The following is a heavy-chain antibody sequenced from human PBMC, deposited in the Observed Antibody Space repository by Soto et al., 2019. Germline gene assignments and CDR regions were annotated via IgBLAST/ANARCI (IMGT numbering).Heavy chain of an antibody. V-gene: IGHV3-33*01. D-gene: IGHD6-19*01. J-gene: IGHJ6*02. CDR2: IWYDGSNK. Sequence: GGSLRLSCEASGFTFSSYGMHWVRQAPGKGLEWVAVIWYDGSNKYYADSVKGRFTISRDNSKNTLYLQMNSLRAEDTAVYYCARDMIREWLASSYGMDVWGQGTTVTVSS. CDR3: ARDMIREWLASSYGMDV. CDR1: GFTFSSYG.